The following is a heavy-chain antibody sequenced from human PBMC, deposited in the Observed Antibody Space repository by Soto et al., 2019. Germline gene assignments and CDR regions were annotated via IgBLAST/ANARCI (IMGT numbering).Heavy chain of an antibody. D-gene: IGHD5-12*01. Sequence: VGSLRLSCAASGFTFSSYAMHWVRQAPGKGLEWVAVISYDGSNKYYADSVKGRFTISRDNSKNTLYLQMNSLRAEDTAVYYCARDGAVEMATIPARYWGQGTLVTVSS. CDR2: ISYDGSNK. CDR1: GFTFSSYA. J-gene: IGHJ4*02. V-gene: IGHV3-30-3*01. CDR3: ARDGAVEMATIPARY.